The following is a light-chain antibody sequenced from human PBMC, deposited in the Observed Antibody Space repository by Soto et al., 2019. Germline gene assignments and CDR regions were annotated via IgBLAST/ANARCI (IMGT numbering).Light chain of an antibody. CDR3: QQRNNWPPAT. Sequence: EIVMTQSPATLSVSPGERATLSCRASQSVSNRIAWYQQKPGQAPRLLIYSASTRATGIPARFSGSGSGTEFTLTIDSLEPEDFAVYYCQQRNNWPPATFGGGTKVEIK. CDR2: SAS. J-gene: IGKJ4*01. V-gene: IGKV3-15*01. CDR1: QSVSNR.